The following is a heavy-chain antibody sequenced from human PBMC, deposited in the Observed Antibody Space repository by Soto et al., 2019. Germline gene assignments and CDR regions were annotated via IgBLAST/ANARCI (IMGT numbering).Heavy chain of an antibody. CDR2: IFSNDEK. CDR1: GFSLSTARMG. D-gene: IGHD5-12*01. J-gene: IGHJ4*02. Sequence: QVTLKESGPVLVKPTETLTLTCTVSGFSLSTARMGGSWIRQPPGKALEVLAHIFSNDEKSYSTSPKSRLTTTNDTSKSQLLLTMTSMDPVDTAKYYWARADREYSGYDSYPIVYWGQGTLVTVSS. V-gene: IGHV2-26*01. CDR3: ARADREYSGYDSYPIVY.